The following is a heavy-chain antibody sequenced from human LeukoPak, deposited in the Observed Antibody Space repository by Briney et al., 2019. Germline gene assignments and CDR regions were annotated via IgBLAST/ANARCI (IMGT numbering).Heavy chain of an antibody. J-gene: IGHJ4*02. Sequence: PGGSLRLSCAASGFSFATYAMTWVRQAPGKGLEWVSAIADSGGVTYYADSVKGRFTISRDNSKNTLYLQMNSLRAEDTAVYYCVRDPSGSGFAFDSWGQGALVTVSS. D-gene: IGHD1-1*01. CDR1: GFSFATYA. CDR3: VRDPSGSGFAFDS. CDR2: IADSGGVT. V-gene: IGHV3-23*01.